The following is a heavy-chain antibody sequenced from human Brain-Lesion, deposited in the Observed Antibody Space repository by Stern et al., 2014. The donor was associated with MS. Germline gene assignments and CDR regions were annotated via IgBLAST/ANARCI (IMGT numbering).Heavy chain of an antibody. CDR3: ARGRVVPGFQYYATDV. Sequence: QVQLVESGPGLVKPSQTLSLSCTVSGGSISSGGYYWSWIRQPAGKGLEWIGRIFNSGSTSYKPSLKSRVPISIATSTNQFSLRLNSMTAADTAVYYCARGRVVPGFQYYATDVWGQGTTVIVSS. CDR2: IFNSGST. V-gene: IGHV4-61*02. J-gene: IGHJ6*02. D-gene: IGHD2-2*01. CDR1: GGSISSGGYY.